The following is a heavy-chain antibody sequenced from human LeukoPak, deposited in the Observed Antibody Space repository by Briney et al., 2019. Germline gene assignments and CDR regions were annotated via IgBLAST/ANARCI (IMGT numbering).Heavy chain of an antibody. J-gene: IGHJ6*02. Sequence: SETLSLTCSVSGGSVSSGTYYWSWIRQPPGKALEWIGYIYYTGTTKYNPSLKSRATISLDTSKNQFSLKLTSVTAADTALFFCVRGYDIDVWGQGTTVTVSS. CDR3: VRGYDIDV. CDR2: IYYTGTT. V-gene: IGHV4-61*01. CDR1: GGSVSSGTYY.